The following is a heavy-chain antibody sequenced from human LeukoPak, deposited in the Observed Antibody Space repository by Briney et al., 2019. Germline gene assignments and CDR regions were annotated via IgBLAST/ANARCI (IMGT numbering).Heavy chain of an antibody. D-gene: IGHD3-16*01. Sequence: PSETLSLTCAVYGGSFSGYYWSWIRQPPGKGLEWIGEINHSGSTNYNPSLKSRVTISVDTSKNQFSLKLSPVTAADTAVYYCASWGYSKNIDYWGQGTLVTVSS. CDR3: ASWGYSKNIDY. J-gene: IGHJ4*02. CDR1: GGSFSGYY. V-gene: IGHV4-34*01. CDR2: INHSGST.